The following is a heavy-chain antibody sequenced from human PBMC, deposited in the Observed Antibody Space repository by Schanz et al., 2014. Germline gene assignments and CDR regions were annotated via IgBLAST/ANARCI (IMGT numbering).Heavy chain of an antibody. V-gene: IGHV4-4*02. CDR3: VRNGDCRGGIRCDKGYFDS. CDR2: MHHSEGR. CDR1: GASISSVYW. J-gene: IGHJ4*02. Sequence: QVQLQESGPGLVKPSGTLSLTCTVSGASISSVYWWSWVRQSPGTGLEWIGEMHHSEGRNYNPSLKSRVTQLIDEPKTQFSREVISVTAADTAVYYCVRNGDCRGGIRCDKGYFDSWGQGILVTVSS. D-gene: IGHD2-15*01.